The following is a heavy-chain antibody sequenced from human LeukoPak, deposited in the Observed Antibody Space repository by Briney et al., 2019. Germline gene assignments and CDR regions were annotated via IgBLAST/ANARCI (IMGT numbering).Heavy chain of an antibody. CDR2: ITSGTTYI. J-gene: IGHJ4*02. CDR1: GFTFSDYN. Sequence: SGGSLRLSCAASGFTFSDYNMNWVRQSPEKGLEWVSSITSGTTYIYYADSVRGRFTLSRDNAKNSLYLQMNSLRAEDTAVYYCARGAASLDYWGQGTLVTVSS. V-gene: IGHV3-21*01. CDR3: ARGAASLDY.